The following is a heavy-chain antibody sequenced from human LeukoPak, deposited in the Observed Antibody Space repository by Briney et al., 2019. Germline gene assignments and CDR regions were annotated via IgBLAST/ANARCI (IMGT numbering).Heavy chain of an antibody. CDR1: GGSFSSYY. CDR2: IYYSGST. CDR3: ARGSMVRGVMRRRLDY. D-gene: IGHD3-10*01. Sequence: SETLSLTCAVYGGSFSSYYWSWIRQPPGKGLEWIGYIYYSGSTNYNPSLKSRVTISVDTSKNQFSLKLSSVTAADTAVYYCARGSMVRGVMRRRLDYWGQGTLVTVSS. J-gene: IGHJ4*02. V-gene: IGHV4-59*01.